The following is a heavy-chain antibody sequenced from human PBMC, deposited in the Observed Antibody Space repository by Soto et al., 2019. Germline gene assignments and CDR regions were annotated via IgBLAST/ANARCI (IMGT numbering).Heavy chain of an antibody. Sequence: ASVKVSCKASGYTFITYAIHWVRQAPGQRLEWMGWINAGNGNTKYSQKFQGRVTITRDTSASTAYMELSSLRSEDTAVYYCASGPGYSSGWEPSLNYYYGMDVWGQGTTVTVSS. CDR2: INAGNGNT. V-gene: IGHV1-3*01. CDR3: ASGPGYSSGWEPSLNYYYGMDV. CDR1: GYTFITYA. J-gene: IGHJ6*02. D-gene: IGHD6-19*01.